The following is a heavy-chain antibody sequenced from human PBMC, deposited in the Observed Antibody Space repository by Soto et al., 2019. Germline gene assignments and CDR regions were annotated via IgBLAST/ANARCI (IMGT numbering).Heavy chain of an antibody. D-gene: IGHD6-13*01. V-gene: IGHV6-1*01. CDR3: ARGVATRGRQLVQYYYYGMDV. CDR2: TYYRSKWYN. CDR1: GDSVSSNSAA. Sequence: SQTLSLTCAISGDSVSSNSAAWNWIRQSPSRGLEWLGRTYYRSKWYNDYAVSVKSRITINPDTSKNQFSLQLNSVTPEDTAVYYCARGVATRGRQLVQYYYYGMDVWGQGTMVTVSS. J-gene: IGHJ6*02.